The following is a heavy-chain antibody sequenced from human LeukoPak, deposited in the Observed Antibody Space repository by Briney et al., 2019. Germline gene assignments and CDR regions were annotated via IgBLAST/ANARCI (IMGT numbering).Heavy chain of an antibody. J-gene: IGHJ4*02. V-gene: IGHV3-21*01. CDR2: ISSSSSYI. CDR3: ARGSPYFYGTDLDY. CDR1: GFTFSSYS. D-gene: IGHD3-10*01. Sequence: GGSLRLSCAASGFTFSSYSMNWVRQAPGKGLEWVSSISSSSSYIYYADSVKGRFTISRDNAKNSLYLQMNSLRAEDTAVYYCARGSPYFYGTDLDYWGQGTLVTVSS.